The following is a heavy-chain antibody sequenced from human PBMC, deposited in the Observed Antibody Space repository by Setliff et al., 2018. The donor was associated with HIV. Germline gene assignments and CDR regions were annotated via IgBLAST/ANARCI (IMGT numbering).Heavy chain of an antibody. CDR3: ARDTENVFISGHRYFDY. CDR2: ITPNSGGT. CDR1: GYTFTDHY. J-gene: IGHJ4*02. V-gene: IGHV1-2*06. Sequence: ASVKVSCKASGYTFTDHYMHWVRQAPGQGLEWMGRITPNSGGTNYARKFQDRVTMTRDTSISTAYMELSRLTSDDTAVYYCARDTENVFISGHRYFDYWGPGTLVTVS. D-gene: IGHD6-19*01.